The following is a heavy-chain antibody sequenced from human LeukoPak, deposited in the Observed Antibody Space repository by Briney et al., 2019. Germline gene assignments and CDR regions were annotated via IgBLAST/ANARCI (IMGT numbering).Heavy chain of an antibody. CDR1: GYTFTSYY. V-gene: IGHV1-46*03. Sequence: ASVKVSCKASGYTFTSYYMHWVRQAPGQGLEWMGIINPSGGSTSYAQKFHGRVAMTRDTSTSIVYMELSSLRSEETAVYYCARGSVLRWFDPWGQGTLVTVSS. CDR3: ARGSVLRWFDP. CDR2: INPSGGST. J-gene: IGHJ5*02. D-gene: IGHD4-17*01.